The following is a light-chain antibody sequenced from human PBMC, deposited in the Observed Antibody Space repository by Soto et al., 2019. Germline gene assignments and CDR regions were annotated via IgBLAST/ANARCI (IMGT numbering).Light chain of an antibody. V-gene: IGLV2-14*01. CDR3: ISFTTTSSVV. CDR2: EVR. J-gene: IGLJ3*02. CDR1: RSDIGGYNY. Sequence: QSALTQPASVSGSPGQSITIPCTGTRSDIGGYNYVSWYQQNPGKAPKLISYEVRNRPSGASDRFSGCKSGNTDSLTITGLQAEDEATYYCISFTTTSSVVFGGGTKGTVL.